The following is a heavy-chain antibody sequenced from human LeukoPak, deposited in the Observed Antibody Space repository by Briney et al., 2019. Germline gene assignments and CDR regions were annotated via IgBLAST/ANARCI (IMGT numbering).Heavy chain of an antibody. CDR2: ISAYNGDT. J-gene: IGHJ5*02. CDR3: AKDWHILTGRNCFDP. CDR1: GYTFTSYG. D-gene: IGHD3-9*01. Sequence: ASVKVSCKASGYTFTSYGINWVRQAPGQGREWMGWISAYNGDTNYAQKLQGRVTMTTDTSTSTAYMELRSLRFDDTAIYYCAKDWHILTGRNCFDPWGQGTLVTVSS. V-gene: IGHV1-18*01.